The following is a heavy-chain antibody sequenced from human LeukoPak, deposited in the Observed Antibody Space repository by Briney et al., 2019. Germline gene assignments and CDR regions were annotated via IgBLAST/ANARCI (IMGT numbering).Heavy chain of an antibody. D-gene: IGHD5-24*01. CDR2: IWYDGSNK. J-gene: IGHJ4*02. V-gene: IGHV3-33*01. CDR1: GFTFSSYG. Sequence: GRSLRLSCAASGFTFSSYGMHWFRRAPGKGLAWVAVIWYDGSNKYYADSVKGRLTISRDNSKNTLYLQMKSLRAEDNAIYYCARDRIGSRDGYNRLDYWGQGTLVTVSS. CDR3: ARDRIGSRDGYNRLDY.